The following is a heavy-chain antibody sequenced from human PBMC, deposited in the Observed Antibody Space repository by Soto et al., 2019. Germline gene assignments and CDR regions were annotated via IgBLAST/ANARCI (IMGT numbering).Heavy chain of an antibody. J-gene: IGHJ3*01. V-gene: IGHV4-31*03. CDR1: GGSISSGGYY. CDR2: IYYSGST. Sequence: PSETLSLTCTVSGGSISSGGYYWSWIRQHPGKGLEWIGYIYYSGSTYYNPSLKSRVTISVDTSKNQFSLKLSSVTAADTAVYYCAREGVDGYNPPGVFDFWGKGTMVPVSS. CDR3: AREGVDGYNPPGVFDF. D-gene: IGHD5-12*01.